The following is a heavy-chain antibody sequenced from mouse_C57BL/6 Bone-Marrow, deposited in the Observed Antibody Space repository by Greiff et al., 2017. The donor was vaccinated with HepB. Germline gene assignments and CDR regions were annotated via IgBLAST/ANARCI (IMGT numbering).Heavy chain of an antibody. V-gene: IGHV1-4*01. J-gene: IGHJ4*01. CDR1: GYTFTSYT. CDR2: INPSSGYT. D-gene: IGHD2-2*01. Sequence: QVQLQQSGAELARPGASVKMSCKASGYTFTSYTMHWVKQRPGQGLEWIGYINPSSGYTKYNQKFKDKATLTADKSSSTAYMKLSSLTSEDSAGYYCARFFYYGYDGYAMDYWGQGTSVTVSS. CDR3: ARFFYYGYDGYAMDY.